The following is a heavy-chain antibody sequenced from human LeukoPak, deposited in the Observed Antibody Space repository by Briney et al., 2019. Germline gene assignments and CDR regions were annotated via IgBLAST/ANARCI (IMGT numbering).Heavy chain of an antibody. CDR3: ARDVTYFDY. V-gene: IGHV4-39*07. J-gene: IGHJ4*02. CDR2: IYYSGST. CDR1: GGSISSSSYY. Sequence: PSETLSLTCTVSGGSISSSSYYWGWIRQPPGKGLEWIGSIYYSGSTYYNPSLKSRVTISVDTSKNQFSLKLRSVTAADTAVYYCARDVTYFDYWGQGTLVTVSS.